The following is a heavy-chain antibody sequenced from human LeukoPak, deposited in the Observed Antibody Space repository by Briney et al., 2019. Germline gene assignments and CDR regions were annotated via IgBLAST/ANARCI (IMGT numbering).Heavy chain of an antibody. J-gene: IGHJ4*02. CDR1: GFTFSNYS. CDR2: ISGSNDNT. D-gene: IGHD4-17*01. V-gene: IGHV3-23*01. CDR3: AKGRGTTVTSAANY. Sequence: GGSLRLSCAASGFTFSNYSMSWVRQAPGKGLEWVSSISGSNDNTYYADSVKDRFTISRDNSKNTLSLQMNSLRAEDTAVYYCAKGRGTTVTSAANYWGQGTLVTVSS.